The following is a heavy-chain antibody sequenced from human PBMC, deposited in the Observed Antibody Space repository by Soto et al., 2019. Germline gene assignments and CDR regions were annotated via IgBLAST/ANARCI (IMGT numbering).Heavy chain of an antibody. Sequence: EVQLVESGGGLVQPGGSLRLSCAASGSTLSDHYMDWVRQAPGKGLEWVGRSGNRPNRDTTEYGSSVKGRFTISRDDSWNSMYLHMDSLKTDDTAVYYCTRGYSGLDIYAFDIWGQGTLVTVSS. J-gene: IGHJ3*02. CDR2: SGNRPNRDTT. D-gene: IGHD1-26*01. V-gene: IGHV3-72*01. CDR3: TRGYSGLDIYAFDI. CDR1: GSTLSDHY.